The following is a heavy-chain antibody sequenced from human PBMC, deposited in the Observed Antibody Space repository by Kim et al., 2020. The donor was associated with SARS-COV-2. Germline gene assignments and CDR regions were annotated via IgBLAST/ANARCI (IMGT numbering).Heavy chain of an antibody. Sequence: GAEVKKPGASVKVSCKASGYIFTSYAMHWVRQAPGQRLEWMGWINAGNGNTKYSQKFQGRVTITRDTSASTAYMELSSLRSEDTAVYYCARDLGGDYGDDYWGQGTLVTVSS. CDR2: INAGNGNT. CDR3: ARDLGGDYGDDY. CDR1: GYIFTSYA. D-gene: IGHD4-17*01. V-gene: IGHV1-3*01. J-gene: IGHJ4*02.